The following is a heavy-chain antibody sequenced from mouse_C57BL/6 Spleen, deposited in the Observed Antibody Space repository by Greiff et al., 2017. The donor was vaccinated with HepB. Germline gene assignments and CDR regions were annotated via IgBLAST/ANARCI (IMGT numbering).Heavy chain of an antibody. CDR1: GYTFTSYW. J-gene: IGHJ3*01. V-gene: IGHV1-7*01. Sequence: QVQLKQSGAELAKPGASVKLSCKASGYTFTSYWMHWVKQRPGQGLEWIGYINPSSGYTKYNQKFKDKATLTADKSSSTAYMQLSSLTYEDSAVYYCARGSNYPEAWFAYWGQGTLVTVSA. CDR2: INPSSGYT. D-gene: IGHD2-5*01. CDR3: ARGSNYPEAWFAY.